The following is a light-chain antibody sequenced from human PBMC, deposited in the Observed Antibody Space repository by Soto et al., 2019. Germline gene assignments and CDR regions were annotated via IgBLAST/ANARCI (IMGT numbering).Light chain of an antibody. CDR1: QSVTTC. CDR2: DAS. V-gene: IGKV3-11*01. Sequence: VLPHSTATLSLYPGARHNISCRASQSVTTCLAWYQQKPGQAPRLLIYDASDRAAGIPARFSGSGSGTDFTLSISSLQSEDFAIYYCQQYYDWPITFGQGTRLEI. CDR3: QQYYDWPIT. J-gene: IGKJ5*01.